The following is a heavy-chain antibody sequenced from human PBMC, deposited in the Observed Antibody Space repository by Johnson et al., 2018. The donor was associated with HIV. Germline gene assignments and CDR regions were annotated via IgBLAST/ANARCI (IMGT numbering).Heavy chain of an antibody. CDR1: GFTFGDYA. V-gene: IGHV3-20*04. CDR2: INWNGGST. D-gene: IGHD3/OR15-3a*01. CDR3: GKSRIRTGWDAFDI. J-gene: IGHJ3*02. Sequence: MQLVESGGGVVRPGGSLRLSCAASGFTFGDYAMSWVRQAPGKGLEWVSAINWNGGSTCYADSVKGRFTISRDNVKNSLYLQMNSLGVEETALYYCGKSRIRTGWDAFDIWGQGTMVTVSS.